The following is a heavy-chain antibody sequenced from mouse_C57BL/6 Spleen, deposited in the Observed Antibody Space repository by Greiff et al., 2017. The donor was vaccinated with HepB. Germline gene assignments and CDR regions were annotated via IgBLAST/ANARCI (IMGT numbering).Heavy chain of an antibody. V-gene: IGHV14-3*01. CDR1: GFNIKNTY. CDR3: ASLGTTVVADFDY. J-gene: IGHJ2*01. D-gene: IGHD1-1*01. CDR2: IDPANGNT. Sequence: EVKLVESVAELVRPGASVKLSCTASGFNIKNTYMHWVKQRPEQGLEWIGRIDPANGNTKYAPKFQGKATITADTSSNTAYLQLSSLTSEDTAIYYCASLGTTVVADFDYWGQGTTLTVSS.